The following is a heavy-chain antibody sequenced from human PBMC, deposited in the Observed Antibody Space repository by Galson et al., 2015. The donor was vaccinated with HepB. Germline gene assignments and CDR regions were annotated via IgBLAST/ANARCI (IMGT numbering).Heavy chain of an antibody. J-gene: IGHJ4*02. CDR2: ISFKGGDT. V-gene: IGHV3-64*02. D-gene: IGHD4-17*01. Sequence: SLRLSCAASGFTLISYSMHWVRQPPGKGLEYVSAISFKGGDTSYADSVKGRFTISRDTSKNTLYLQMRRLRADDMAVYYCARYGENGAFDYWGQGALVTVSS. CDR1: GFTLISYS. CDR3: ARYGENGAFDY.